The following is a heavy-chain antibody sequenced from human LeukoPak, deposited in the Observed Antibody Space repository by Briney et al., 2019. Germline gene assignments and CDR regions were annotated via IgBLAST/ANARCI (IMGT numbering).Heavy chain of an antibody. CDR1: GFTFSSYA. D-gene: IGHD4-17*01. J-gene: IGHJ6*03. CDR2: ISGSGGST. V-gene: IGHV3-23*01. Sequence: GGSLRLTCAASGFTFSSYAMSWVRQAPGKGLEWVSAISGSGGSTYYADSVKGRFTISRDNSKNTLYLQMNSLRAEDTAVYYCAKDSTAGSYYYYYMDVWGKGTTVTVSS. CDR3: AKDSTAGSYYYYYMDV.